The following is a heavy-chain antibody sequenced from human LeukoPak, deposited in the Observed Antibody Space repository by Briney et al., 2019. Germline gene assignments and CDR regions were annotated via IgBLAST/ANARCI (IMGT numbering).Heavy chain of an antibody. CDR2: IRSKANSYAT. D-gene: IGHD5-18*01. CDR3: ARGGYHAYYLDY. CDR1: GFTFSGSA. Sequence: GGSLKLSCAASGFTFSGSAMHWVRQASGKGLEWVGRIRSKANSYATAYAASVKGRFTISRDDSKNTAYLQMNSLRAEDTAVYYCARGGYHAYYLDYWGQGSLVTVSS. V-gene: IGHV3-73*01. J-gene: IGHJ4*02.